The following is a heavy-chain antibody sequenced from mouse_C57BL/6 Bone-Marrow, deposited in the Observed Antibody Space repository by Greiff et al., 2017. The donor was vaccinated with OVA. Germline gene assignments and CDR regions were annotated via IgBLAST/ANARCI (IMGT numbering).Heavy chain of an antibody. D-gene: IGHD1-1*02. J-gene: IGHJ2*01. V-gene: IGHV1-81*01. Sequence: QVHVKQSGAELARPGASVKLSCKASGYTFTSYGISWVKQSTGQGLEWIGEIYPRSGNTYYNEKFKGKATLTADKSSSTAYMELRSLTSEDSAVYFCARRLSYFDYWGQGTTLTVSS. CDR2: IYPRSGNT. CDR1: GYTFTSYG. CDR3: ARRLSYFDY.